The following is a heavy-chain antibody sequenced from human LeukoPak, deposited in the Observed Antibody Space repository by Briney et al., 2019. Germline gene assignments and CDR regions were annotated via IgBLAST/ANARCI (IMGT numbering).Heavy chain of an antibody. J-gene: IGHJ4*02. CDR1: GYSISSGYY. V-gene: IGHV4-38-2*02. CDR2: IYHSGST. CDR3: ARTQLVRNYFDY. Sequence: SETLSLTCTVSGYSISSGYYWGWIRQPPGKGLEWIGSIYHSGSTYYNPSLKSRVTISVDTSKNQFSLKLSSVTAADTAVYYCARTQLVRNYFDYWGQGTLVTVSS. D-gene: IGHD6-13*01.